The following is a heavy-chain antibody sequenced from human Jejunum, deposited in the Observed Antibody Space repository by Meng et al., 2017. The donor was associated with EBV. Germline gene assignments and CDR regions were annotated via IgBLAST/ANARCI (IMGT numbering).Heavy chain of an antibody. D-gene: IGHD3-10*01. Sequence: QVNLQQWGAGPLKPSETLSLTCSVYGGSFSDYYWTWIRQPPGKGLEWIGEINHGGGAIYNPSLKSRVTISVDTSKNQFSLKLSSVTAADTAVYYCARLGGYASGTYYPIDPWGQGTLVTVSS. J-gene: IGHJ5*02. CDR2: INHGGGA. CDR1: GGSFSDYY. V-gene: IGHV4-34*01. CDR3: ARLGGYASGTYYPIDP.